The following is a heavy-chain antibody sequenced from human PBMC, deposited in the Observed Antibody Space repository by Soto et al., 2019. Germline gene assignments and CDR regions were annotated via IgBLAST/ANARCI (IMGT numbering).Heavy chain of an antibody. CDR1: GFIFNKAW. CDR3: TTELTVGTTA. CDR2: IKSKTDGGTT. J-gene: IGHJ4*02. D-gene: IGHD1-26*01. Sequence: QLVESGGGLVKPGDSLTLSCAASGFIFNKAWLSWVRQSPGKGLRWVGRIKSKTDGGTTEYGAPARGRFTISRDDSSNMVYLQMNNLTTEDTAVYYCTTELTVGTTAWGQGTLVSVSS. V-gene: IGHV3-15*01.